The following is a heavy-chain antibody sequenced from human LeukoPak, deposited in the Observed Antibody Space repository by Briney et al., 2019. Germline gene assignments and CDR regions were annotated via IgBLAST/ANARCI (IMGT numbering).Heavy chain of an antibody. CDR2: IKQDGSEK. CDR3: ARGGYDFWSGFYGDY. J-gene: IGHJ4*02. Sequence: GGSLRLSCAASGFTFTTYTMNWVRQAPGKGLEWVANIKQDGSEKYYVDSAKGRFTISRDNAKNSLYLQMNSLRAEDTAVYYCARGGYDFWSGFYGDYCGQGTLVTVSS. V-gene: IGHV3-7*01. D-gene: IGHD3-3*01. CDR1: GFTFTTYT.